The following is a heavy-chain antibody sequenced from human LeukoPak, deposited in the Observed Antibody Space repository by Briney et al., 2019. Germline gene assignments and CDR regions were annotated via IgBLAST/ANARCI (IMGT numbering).Heavy chain of an antibody. Sequence: GGSLRLSCAASGFSFNTETMHWVRQAPGKGLEWVSSISSAGSYISYADSVKGRFTVSRDNAKSSLYFQMNSLRAEDTALYYCVRIFSIVYYGSGSYTLEDAFDIWGQGTMVTVSS. CDR1: GFSFNTET. CDR2: ISSAGSYI. D-gene: IGHD3-10*01. CDR3: VRIFSIVYYGSGSYTLEDAFDI. V-gene: IGHV3-21*06. J-gene: IGHJ3*02.